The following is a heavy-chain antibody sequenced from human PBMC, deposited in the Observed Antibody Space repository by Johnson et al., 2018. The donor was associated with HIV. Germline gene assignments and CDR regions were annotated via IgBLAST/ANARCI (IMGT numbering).Heavy chain of an antibody. V-gene: IGHV3-7*05. Sequence: VKLVESGGGLVQPGGSLRLYCAASGFTFSSYWMSWVRQAPGKGLEWVANIKQDGSEKYYVDSVKGRFTISRDNAKNSLHLQMNSLSAEDTALYYCARDRGRGYCSGGSCYLDAFDIWGQGTVVTVSS. CDR1: GFTFSSYW. CDR2: IKQDGSEK. D-gene: IGHD2-15*01. CDR3: ARDRGRGYCSGGSCYLDAFDI. J-gene: IGHJ3*02.